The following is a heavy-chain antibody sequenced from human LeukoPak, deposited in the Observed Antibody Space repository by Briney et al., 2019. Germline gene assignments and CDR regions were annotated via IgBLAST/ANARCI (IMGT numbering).Heavy chain of an antibody. CDR2: IWYDGSNK. CDR3: ARDSTIQLWPRGNYYYMDV. V-gene: IGHV3-33*01. D-gene: IGHD5-18*01. CDR1: GFTFSSYG. J-gene: IGHJ6*03. Sequence: PGRSLRLSCAASGFTFSSYGMHWVRQAPGKGLEWVAVIWYDGSNKYYADSVKGRFTISRDNSKNTLYLQMNSLRAEDTAVYYCARDSTIQLWPRGNYYYMDVWGKGTTVTVSS.